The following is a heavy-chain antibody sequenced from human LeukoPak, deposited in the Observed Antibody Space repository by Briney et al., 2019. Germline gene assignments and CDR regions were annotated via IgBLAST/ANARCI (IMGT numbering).Heavy chain of an antibody. CDR1: GFTFSDYG. D-gene: IGHD2-2*03. CDR3: ARDWIDRSLDY. Sequence: QPGRSLRLSCAASGFTFSDYGIHWVRQAPGKGLEWVAVLSPHGNYEYYADSVQGRFTISRDDSKNTVYLQMNSLRDEDTAVYYCARDWIDRSLDYWGQGTQVTVSS. V-gene: IGHV3-33*01. CDR2: LSPHGNYE. J-gene: IGHJ4*02.